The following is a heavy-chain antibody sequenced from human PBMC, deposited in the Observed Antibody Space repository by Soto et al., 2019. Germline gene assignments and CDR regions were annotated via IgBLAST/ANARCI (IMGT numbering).Heavy chain of an antibody. V-gene: IGHV3-49*04. D-gene: IGHD2-8*01. CDR1: GFTFNDYT. CDR3: TAGKLYPSLDFDY. J-gene: IGHJ4*02. CDR2: IRSKAYGGTA. Sequence: GGSLRLSCTASGFTFNDYTLSWVRQAPGKGLEWVGFIRSKAYGGTAEYAASVKGRFTISRDDSKSIAYLQMNSLKTEDTAVYYCTAGKLYPSLDFDYWGQGTLVTVSS.